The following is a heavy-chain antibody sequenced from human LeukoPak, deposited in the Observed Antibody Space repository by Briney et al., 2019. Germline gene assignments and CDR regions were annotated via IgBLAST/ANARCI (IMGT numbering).Heavy chain of an antibody. CDR3: AKDREYYDYVWGSYRYTYYFDY. CDR1: GFTFSSYA. Sequence: PGGSLRLSCAASGFTFSSYAMSWVRQAPGKGLEWVSAISGSGGSTYYADSVKGRFTISRDNSKNTLYLQMNSLRAEDTAVYYCAKDREYYDYVWGSYRYTYYFDYWGQGTLVTVSS. D-gene: IGHD3-16*02. CDR2: ISGSGGST. V-gene: IGHV3-23*01. J-gene: IGHJ4*02.